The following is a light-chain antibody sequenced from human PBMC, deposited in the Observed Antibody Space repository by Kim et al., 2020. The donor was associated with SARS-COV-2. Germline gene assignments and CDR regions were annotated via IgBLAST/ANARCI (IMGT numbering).Light chain of an antibody. J-gene: IGLJ3*02. CDR2: DVS. V-gene: IGLV2-14*01. CDR1: GSDVGGYNY. CDR3: SSYTSSSTSWV. Sequence: QSALTQPASVSGSPGQSITISCTGTGSDVGGYNYVSWYQQHPGKAPKLMIYDVSKRPSGVSNRFSGSKSGNTASLTISGLQAEDEADYYCSSYTSSSTSWVFGGGTQLTVL.